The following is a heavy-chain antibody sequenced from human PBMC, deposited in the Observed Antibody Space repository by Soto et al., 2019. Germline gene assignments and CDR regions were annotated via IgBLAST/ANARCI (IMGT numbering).Heavy chain of an antibody. J-gene: IGHJ6*02. CDR1: GGTFSSYA. V-gene: IGHV1-69*01. CDR3: ARGRAGGQLRYYYGMDV. Sequence: QVQLVQSGAEVKKPGSSVKVSCKASGGTFSSYAISWVRQAPGQGLEWMGGIIPIFGTANYAQKFQGRVTITADESTSTAYMELSSLRSEDTAVYYWARGRAGGQLRYYYGMDVWGQGTTVTVSS. CDR2: IIPIFGTA. D-gene: IGHD6-6*01.